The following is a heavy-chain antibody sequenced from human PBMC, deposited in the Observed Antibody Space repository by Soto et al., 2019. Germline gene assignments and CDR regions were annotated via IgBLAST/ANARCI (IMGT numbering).Heavy chain of an antibody. CDR3: ASELSGIAAAGTNE. D-gene: IGHD6-13*01. CDR2: ISSSSSYI. V-gene: IGHV3-21*01. Sequence: EVQLVESGGGLVKPGGSLRLSCAASGFTFSSNCMNWVRQAPGKGLEWVSSISSSSSYIYYAVSVKSRFTITRDTAKNSLYLQVNSLRAEDTAVYYCASELSGIAAAGTNEWGQGTLVTVSS. J-gene: IGHJ4*02. CDR1: GFTFSSNC.